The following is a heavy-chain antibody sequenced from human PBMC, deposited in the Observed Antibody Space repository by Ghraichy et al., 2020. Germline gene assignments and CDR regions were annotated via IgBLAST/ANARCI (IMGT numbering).Heavy chain of an antibody. CDR2: IYYSGST. J-gene: IGHJ4*02. V-gene: IGHV4-39*01. CDR3: ARLKFRLITFGGVDY. Sequence: SETLSLTCTVSGGSISSSSYYWGWIRQPPGKGLEWIGSIYYSGSTYYNPSLKSRVTISVDTSKNQFSLKLSSVTAADTAVYYCARLKFRLITFGGVDYWGQGTLVTVSS. CDR1: GGSISSSSYY. D-gene: IGHD3-16*01.